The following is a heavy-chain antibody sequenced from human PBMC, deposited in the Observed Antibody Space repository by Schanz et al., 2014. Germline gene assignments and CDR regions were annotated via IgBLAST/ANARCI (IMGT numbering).Heavy chain of an antibody. CDR1: GFTFSKYW. Sequence: VQLVESGGGLVQPGGSLRLSCGGSGFTFSKYWMSWVRQAPGKGLEWVANIKQDGSEKYYVDAVKGRFTISRDNAKKSMYLHMKSLRGEDTAVYDCARDNYYGSGSCAYWGQGTLVTVSS. V-gene: IGHV3-7*04. CDR3: ARDNYYGSGSCAY. J-gene: IGHJ4*02. CDR2: IKQDGSEK. D-gene: IGHD3-10*01.